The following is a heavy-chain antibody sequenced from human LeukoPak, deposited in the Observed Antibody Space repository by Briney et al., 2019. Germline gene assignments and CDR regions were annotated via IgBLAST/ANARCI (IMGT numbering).Heavy chain of an antibody. J-gene: IGHJ1*01. CDR2: ISSSSSTI. CDR3: AGEGGWELAPPPSSHH. Sequence: GGSLRLSCAASGFTFSSYSMNWVRQAPGKGLEWVSYISSSSSTIYYADSVKGRFTISRDNAKNSLYLQMNSLRAEDTAVYYWAGEGGWELAPPPSSHHGGQGTLVTVPS. V-gene: IGHV3-48*01. CDR1: GFTFSSYS. D-gene: IGHD1-26*01.